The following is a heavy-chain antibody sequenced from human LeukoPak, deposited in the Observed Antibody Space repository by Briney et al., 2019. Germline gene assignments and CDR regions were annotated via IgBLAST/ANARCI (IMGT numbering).Heavy chain of an antibody. CDR3: ARAGGDYYGSDHFDY. CDR2: IYTSGST. CDR1: GGSISSGSYY. Sequence: SETLSLTCTVSGGSISSGSYYWSWIRPPAGKGLEWIGRIYTSGSTNYTSPLNRGVTMVVESSKHQFSQQLTSVTAADAVAYYCARAGGDYYGSDHFDYWGQGTLVTVSS. D-gene: IGHD3-10*01. V-gene: IGHV4-61*02. J-gene: IGHJ4*02.